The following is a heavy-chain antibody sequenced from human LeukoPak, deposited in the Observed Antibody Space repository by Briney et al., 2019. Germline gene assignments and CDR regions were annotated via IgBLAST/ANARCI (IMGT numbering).Heavy chain of an antibody. V-gene: IGHV4-34*01. D-gene: IGHD5-18*01. CDR3: ARRRIQLWLEDFDY. CDR1: GGSFSGYY. Sequence: SETLSLTCAAYGGSFSGYYWSWIRQPPGKGLEWIGEINHSGSTNYNPSLKSRVTISVDTSKNQFSLKLSSVTAADTAVYYCARRRIQLWLEDFDYWGQGTLVTVSS. CDR2: INHSGST. J-gene: IGHJ4*02.